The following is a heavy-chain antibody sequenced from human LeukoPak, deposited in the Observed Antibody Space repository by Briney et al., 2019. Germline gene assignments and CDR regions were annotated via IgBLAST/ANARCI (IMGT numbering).Heavy chain of an antibody. CDR2: INSDGTNT. V-gene: IGHV3-74*01. CDR3: ARSGGYGWDY. D-gene: IGHD5-12*01. CDR1: EFTFSTYC. J-gene: IGHJ4*02. Sequence: GGSLRLSCAASEFTFSTYCMHWVRQAPGKGLVWVSRINSDGTNTDYADSVKGRFTISRDNAKNTLYMQMNSLRVDDTAVYYCARSGGYGWDYWGQGAVVTVSS.